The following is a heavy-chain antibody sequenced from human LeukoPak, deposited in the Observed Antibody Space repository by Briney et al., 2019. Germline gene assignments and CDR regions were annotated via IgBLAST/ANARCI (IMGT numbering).Heavy chain of an antibody. CDR3: ARFCGSTSWHSGYYYGIDV. V-gene: IGHV4-4*02. Sequence: SETLSLTGAASGGSIKSNNWWSGVRQPPGQGLEWIGEIYHSGSTNYNPSLESRVTVSVDKSKNQFSLDLSSVTAADTAVYYCARFCGSTSWHSGYYYGIDVWGQGTTVTVSS. CDR2: IYHSGST. D-gene: IGHD2-2*01. CDR1: GGSIKSNNW. J-gene: IGHJ6*02.